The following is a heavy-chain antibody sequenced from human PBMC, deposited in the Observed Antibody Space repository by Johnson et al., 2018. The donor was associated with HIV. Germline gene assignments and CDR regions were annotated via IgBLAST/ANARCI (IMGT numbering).Heavy chain of an antibody. CDR2: IYSGGST. J-gene: IGHJ3*02. Sequence: VQLVESGGGFIQPGGSLRLSCAASGFTVSSNYMSWVRQAPGKGLEWVSVIYSGGSTYYADSVKGRFTISRDNSKNTLYLQMNSLRAEDTAVYYCAREVAGDYGDSPGAFDIWGQGTMVIVSS. V-gene: IGHV3-53*01. CDR1: GFTVSSNY. CDR3: AREVAGDYGDSPGAFDI. D-gene: IGHD4-17*01.